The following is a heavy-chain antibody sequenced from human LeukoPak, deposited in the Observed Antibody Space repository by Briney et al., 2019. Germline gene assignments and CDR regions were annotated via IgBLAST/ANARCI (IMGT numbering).Heavy chain of an antibody. J-gene: IGHJ4*02. Sequence: GGSLRLSXAASGFTFSSYSMNWARQAPGKGLEWVSSIGSSSSYIYYADSVKGRFTISRDNAKNSLYLQMNSLRAEDTAVYYCARVEATTRPFDYWGQGTLVTVSS. CDR3: ARVEATTRPFDY. V-gene: IGHV3-21*01. CDR1: GFTFSSYS. CDR2: IGSSSSYI. D-gene: IGHD4-11*01.